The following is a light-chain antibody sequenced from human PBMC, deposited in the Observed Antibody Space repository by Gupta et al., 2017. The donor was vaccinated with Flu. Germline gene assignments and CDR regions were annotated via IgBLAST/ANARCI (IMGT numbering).Light chain of an antibody. V-gene: IGLV3-19*01. CDR1: SLRGYY. CDR2: GKN. Sequence: GQTVRITCQGDSLRGYYASWYQQKPGQAPVLVIYGKNNRPSGIPDRFSGSSSGSTASLTITGAQAEDEADYYGNSRDSSSPHYVFGTGTKVTVL. CDR3: NSRDSSSPHYV. J-gene: IGLJ1*01.